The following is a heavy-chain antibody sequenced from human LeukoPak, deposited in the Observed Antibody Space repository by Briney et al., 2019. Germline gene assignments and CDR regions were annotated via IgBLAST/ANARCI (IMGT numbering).Heavy chain of an antibody. V-gene: IGHV1-46*01. CDR3: ASVRSGYGYYFDY. D-gene: IGHD3-22*01. Sequence: ASVKVSCKASGYTFTSYYMHWVRQAPGQGLEWMGMINPSGGSTSYAQKFQGRVTMTRDTSTSTVYMELSSLRSEDTAVYYCASVRSGYGYYFDYWGQGTLVTVSS. CDR2: INPSGGST. J-gene: IGHJ4*02. CDR1: GYTFTSYY.